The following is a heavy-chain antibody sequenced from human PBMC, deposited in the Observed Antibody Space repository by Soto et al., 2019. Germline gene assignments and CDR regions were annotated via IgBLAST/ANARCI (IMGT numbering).Heavy chain of an antibody. V-gene: IGHV1-69*08. CDR3: AREKTTEFDY. CDR2: IIPILGIA. J-gene: IGHJ4*02. D-gene: IGHD4-17*01. CDR1: GGTFSSYT. Sequence: QVQLVQSGAEVNKPGSSVKVSCKASGGTFSSYTISWVRQAPGQGLEWMGRIIPILGIANYAQKFQGRVTITADKSTSTAYMELSSLRSEDTAVYYCAREKTTEFDYWGQGTLVTVSS.